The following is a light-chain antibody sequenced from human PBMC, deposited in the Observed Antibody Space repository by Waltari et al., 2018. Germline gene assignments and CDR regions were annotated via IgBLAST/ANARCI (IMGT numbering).Light chain of an antibody. CDR3: CAFAVGDTYV. J-gene: IGLJ1*01. CDR2: DVS. CDR1: SSYVGYYES. V-gene: IGLV2-23*02. Sequence: QSALSQPASVSASCGQSITISCPGTSSYVGYYESVSWYQHHPGKAPKFIIYDVSKRPSGVPNRFSGSKYGKRASLTISGLQPDDEAVYYCCAFAVGDTYVFGSGTNVTV.